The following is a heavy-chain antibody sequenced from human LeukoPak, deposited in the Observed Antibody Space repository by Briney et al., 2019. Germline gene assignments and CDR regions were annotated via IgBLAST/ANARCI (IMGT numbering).Heavy chain of an antibody. CDR2: INHSGST. CDR3: ARKRWRAVAGYFDY. Sequence: SETLSLTCAVYGGSFSGYYWSWIRQPPGKGLEWIGEINHSGSTNYNPSLKSRVTISVDTSKNQFSLKLSSVTAADTAVYYCARKRWRAVAGYFDYWGQGTLVTVSS. D-gene: IGHD6-19*01. J-gene: IGHJ4*02. CDR1: GGSFSGYY. V-gene: IGHV4-34*01.